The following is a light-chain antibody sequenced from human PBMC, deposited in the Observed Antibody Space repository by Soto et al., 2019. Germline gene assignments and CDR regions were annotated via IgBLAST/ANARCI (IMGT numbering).Light chain of an antibody. CDR2: EVS. CDR3: SSHAGSKRV. V-gene: IGLV2-8*01. CDR1: SSDVGGYNY. J-gene: IGLJ1*01. Sequence: QSVLTQPPSASGSPGQSVTISFTGTSSDVGGYNYVSWYQQHPGKAPKLMIYEVSKRPSGVPDRFSGSKSGNTASLTVSGLQAEDEADYYCSSHAGSKRVFGTGTKVTVL.